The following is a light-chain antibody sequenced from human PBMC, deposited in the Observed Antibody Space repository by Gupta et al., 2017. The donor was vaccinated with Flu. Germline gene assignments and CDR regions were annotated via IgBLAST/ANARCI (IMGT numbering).Light chain of an antibody. CDR3: NCRDDSGDESV. Sequence: GQTGTITCQGDNLRNYCASWYQQKPGQAPILVTYGHGRRPSGVPERFFGSNSGNTASLTITGAQAEDEADYYCNCRDDSGDESVFGGGTKLTVL. J-gene: IGLJ3*02. V-gene: IGLV3-19*01. CDR1: NLRNYC. CDR2: GHG.